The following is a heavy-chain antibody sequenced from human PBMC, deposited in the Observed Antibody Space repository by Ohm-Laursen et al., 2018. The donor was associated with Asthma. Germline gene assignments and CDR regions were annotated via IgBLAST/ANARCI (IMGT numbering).Heavy chain of an antibody. J-gene: IGHJ3*02. CDR1: GFTFSKFA. V-gene: IGHV4-59*12. CDR2: IYYSGST. D-gene: IGHD3-9*01. Sequence: LRLSCAASGFTFSKFAMSWIRQPPGKGLEWIGYIYYSGSTNYNPSLKSRVTISVDTSKNQFSLKLSSVTAADTAVYYCARSHYDILTGYFPFDIWGQGTMVTVSS. CDR3: ARSHYDILTGYFPFDI.